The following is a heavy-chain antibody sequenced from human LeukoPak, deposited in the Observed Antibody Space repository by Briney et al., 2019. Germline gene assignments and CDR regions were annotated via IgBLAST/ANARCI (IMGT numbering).Heavy chain of an antibody. Sequence: SETLSLTCAVYGGSFSGYYWSWIRQPPGKGLEWIGEINHSGSTNYNPSLKSRVTISVDTSKNQFSLKLSSVTAADTAVYYCARQVASAAAASGRLYYFDYWGQGTLVTVSS. V-gene: IGHV4-34*01. CDR2: INHSGST. CDR1: GGSFSGYY. CDR3: ARQVASAAAASGRLYYFDY. D-gene: IGHD6-13*01. J-gene: IGHJ4*02.